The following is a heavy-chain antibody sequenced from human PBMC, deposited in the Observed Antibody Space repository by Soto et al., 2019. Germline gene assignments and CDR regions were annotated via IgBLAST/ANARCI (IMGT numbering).Heavy chain of an antibody. CDR3: AREGSSSWVDY. CDR2: IWYDGSNK. D-gene: IGHD6-13*01. V-gene: IGHV3-33*01. Sequence: QVQLVESGGGVVQPGRSLRLSCAASGFTFSSYGMHWVRQAPGKGLEWVAVIWYDGSNKYYADSVKGRFTISRDNSKNTLYLQMNSLRAEDTAVYYCAREGSSSWVDYWGQGTLVTVSS. J-gene: IGHJ4*02. CDR1: GFTFSSYG.